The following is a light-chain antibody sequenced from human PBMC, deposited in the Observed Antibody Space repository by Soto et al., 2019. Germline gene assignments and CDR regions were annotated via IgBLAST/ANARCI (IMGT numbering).Light chain of an antibody. V-gene: IGKV3-20*01. Sequence: EIVLTQSPGTLSLSPGERATLSCRASQSVSRSYLAWYQQKPGQAPRLLIYGASSRATGIPDRFSGSGSGTDFTLTISILEPEDFAVYYCQHLRTFGQGTKLEIK. CDR3: QHLRT. J-gene: IGKJ2*01. CDR1: QSVSRSY. CDR2: GAS.